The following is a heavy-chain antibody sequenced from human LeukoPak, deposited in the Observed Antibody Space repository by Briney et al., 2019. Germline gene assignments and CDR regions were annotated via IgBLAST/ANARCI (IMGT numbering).Heavy chain of an antibody. Sequence: SVKVSCKASGGTFSSYAISWVRQPPGQGLEWMGGIIPIFGTANYAQKFQGRATITADESTSTAYMELSRLRSEDTAVYYCARDNRITMVRGVIGYYYGMDVWGQGTTVTVSS. CDR1: GGTFSSYA. CDR2: IIPIFGTA. D-gene: IGHD3-10*01. CDR3: ARDNRITMVRGVIGYYYGMDV. J-gene: IGHJ6*02. V-gene: IGHV1-69*13.